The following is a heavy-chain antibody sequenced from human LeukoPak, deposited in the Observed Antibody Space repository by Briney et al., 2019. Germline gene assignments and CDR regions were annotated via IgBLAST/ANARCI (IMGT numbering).Heavy chain of an antibody. CDR3: ARESIVARHGNDAFDI. CDR1: GGTFSSYA. Sequence: SVKVSCKASGGTFSSYAISWVRQAPGQGLEWMGGIIPIFGTANYAQKFQGRVTITADKSTSTAYMELSSLRSEDTAVYYCARESIVARHGNDAFDIWGQGTMVTVSS. V-gene: IGHV1-69*06. D-gene: IGHD6-6*01. CDR2: IIPIFGTA. J-gene: IGHJ3*02.